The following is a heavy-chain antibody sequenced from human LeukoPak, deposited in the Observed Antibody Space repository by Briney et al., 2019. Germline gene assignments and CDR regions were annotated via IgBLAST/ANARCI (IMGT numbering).Heavy chain of an antibody. CDR1: GGSISSSSYY. CDR2: IYYSGST. Sequence: SETLSLTCTVSGGSISSSSYYWGWIRQPPGEGLEWIGYIYYSGSTNYNPSLKSRVTISVDTSKNQFSLKLSSVTAADTAVYYCARQRRGEAFDYWGQGTLVTVSS. CDR3: ARQRRGEAFDY. J-gene: IGHJ4*02. D-gene: IGHD3-16*01. V-gene: IGHV4-61*05.